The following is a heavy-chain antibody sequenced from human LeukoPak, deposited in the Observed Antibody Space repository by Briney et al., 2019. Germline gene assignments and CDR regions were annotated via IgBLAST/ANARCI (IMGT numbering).Heavy chain of an antibody. V-gene: IGHV4-59*01. CDR2: IYYSGST. J-gene: IGHJ4*02. CDR3: ARDSGYSGYDWMDY. CDR1: GGSISSYY. D-gene: IGHD5-12*01. Sequence: SETLSLTCTVSGGSISSYYWSWIRQPPGKGLEWIGYIYYSGSTNYNPSLKSRVTISVDTSKNQFSLKLSSVTAADTAVYYCARDSGYSGYDWMDYWGQGTQVTVSS.